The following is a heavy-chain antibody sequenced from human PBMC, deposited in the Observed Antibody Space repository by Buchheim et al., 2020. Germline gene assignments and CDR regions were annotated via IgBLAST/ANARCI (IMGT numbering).Heavy chain of an antibody. J-gene: IGHJ6*02. CDR3: ARAGRKRGYSYGPFSDYYYGMDV. V-gene: IGHV4-31*03. CDR1: GGSISSGGYY. D-gene: IGHD5-18*01. Sequence: QVQLQESGPGLVKPSQTLSLTCTVSGGSISSGGYYWSWIRQHPGKGLEWIGYISYSGSTYYNPSLKSRVTISVDTSKNQFSLKLSSVTAADTAVYYCARAGRKRGYSYGPFSDYYYGMDVWGQGTT. CDR2: ISYSGST.